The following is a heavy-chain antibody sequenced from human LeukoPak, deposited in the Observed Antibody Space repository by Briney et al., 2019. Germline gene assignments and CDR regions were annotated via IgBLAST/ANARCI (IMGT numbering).Heavy chain of an antibody. CDR1: GGSISSSSYY. CDR2: IYYSGST. D-gene: IGHD3-22*01. Sequence: SETLSLTCTVSGGSISSSSYYWGWIRQPPGKGLEWIGSIYYSGSTYYNPSLKSRVTISVDTSKNQFSLKLSSVTAADTAVYYCERQGYYDSSGYSILWGQGTLVTVSS. CDR3: ERQGYYDSSGYSIL. V-gene: IGHV4-39*01. J-gene: IGHJ4*02.